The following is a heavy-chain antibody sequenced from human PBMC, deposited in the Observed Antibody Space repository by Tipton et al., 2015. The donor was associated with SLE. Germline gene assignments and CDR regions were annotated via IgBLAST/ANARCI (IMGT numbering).Heavy chain of an antibody. Sequence: SLRLSCAGAGFTVSRNYMSWVRQAPGKGLEWVSVIYSGGSTFYADSVKGRFTISRDNSKNTLYLQMNSLRAEDTAVYYCARDGIYPYYYHYMDVWGKGTTVTVSS. J-gene: IGHJ6*03. CDR1: GFTVSRNY. D-gene: IGHD1-26*01. CDR2: IYSGGST. V-gene: IGHV3-66*02. CDR3: ARDGIYPYYYHYMDV.